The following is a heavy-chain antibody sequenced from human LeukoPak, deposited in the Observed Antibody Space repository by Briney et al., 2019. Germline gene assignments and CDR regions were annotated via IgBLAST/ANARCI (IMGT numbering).Heavy chain of an antibody. CDR2: ITGSGSTT. V-gene: IGHV3-23*01. Sequence: GSLRLSCAAAGFTFSSFAMNWVRQAPGKGLEWVSTITGSGSTTFYADSVKGRFTISRDNSKKTLFLQMNSLRAEDTAVYFCAKQIVVVTAGMNYFDNWGQGTLVTVSS. D-gene: IGHD2-15*01. CDR1: GFTFSSFA. CDR3: AKQIVVVTAGMNYFDN. J-gene: IGHJ4*02.